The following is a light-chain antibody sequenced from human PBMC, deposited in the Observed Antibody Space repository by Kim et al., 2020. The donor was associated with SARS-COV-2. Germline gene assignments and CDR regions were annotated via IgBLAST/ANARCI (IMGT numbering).Light chain of an antibody. V-gene: IGLV6-57*01. J-gene: IGLJ3*02. CDR2: EDN. CDR3: QSYDSSTRV. Sequence: GKTVTISCPRSSGSIASNYVQWYQQRPGSSPTTVIYEDNRRPSGVPDRFSGSIDSSSKSASLTISGLKTEDEADYYCQSYDSSTRVFGGGTQLTVL. CDR1: SGSIASNY.